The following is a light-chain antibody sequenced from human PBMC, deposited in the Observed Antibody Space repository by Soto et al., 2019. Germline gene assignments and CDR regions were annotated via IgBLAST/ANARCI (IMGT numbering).Light chain of an antibody. CDR1: QGISSY. V-gene: IGKV1-8*01. CDR2: AAS. Sequence: AIRMTQSPSSFSASTWDRVTITCRASQGISSYLASYQQKPGKAPKLLIYAASTLQSGVPSRFSGSGSGTDFTLTISCLQSEDFATYYCQQYYSYPPTFGQGTKVDIK. J-gene: IGKJ1*01. CDR3: QQYYSYPPT.